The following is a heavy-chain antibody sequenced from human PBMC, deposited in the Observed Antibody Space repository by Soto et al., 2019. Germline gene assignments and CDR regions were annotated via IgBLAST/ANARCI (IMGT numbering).Heavy chain of an antibody. CDR1: GFTVSSNY. J-gene: IGHJ3*02. CDR2: IYSGGST. Sequence: GGSLRLSCAASGFTVSSNYMSWVRQAPGKGLEWVSVIYSGGSTYYADSVKGRFTISRDNSKNTLYLQMNSLRAEDTAVYYCARDSHYDYLREAPPYDAFDIWGQGTMVTVSS. CDR3: ARDSHYDYLREAPPYDAFDI. D-gene: IGHD5-12*01. V-gene: IGHV3-66*01.